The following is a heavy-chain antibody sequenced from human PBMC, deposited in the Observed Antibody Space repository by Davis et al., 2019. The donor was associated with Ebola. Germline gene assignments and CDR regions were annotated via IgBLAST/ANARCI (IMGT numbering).Heavy chain of an antibody. CDR2: ISSSSSYI. D-gene: IGHD6-19*01. V-gene: IGHV3-21*01. CDR1: GFTFSSYS. J-gene: IGHJ4*02. Sequence: PGGSLRLSCAASGFTFSSYSMNWVRQAPGKGLEWVSSISSSSSYIYYADSVKGRFTISRDNAKNTLYLQMNSLRAEDTAVYYCAREMKGIAVAGRSPFDYWGQGTLVTVSS. CDR3: AREMKGIAVAGRSPFDY.